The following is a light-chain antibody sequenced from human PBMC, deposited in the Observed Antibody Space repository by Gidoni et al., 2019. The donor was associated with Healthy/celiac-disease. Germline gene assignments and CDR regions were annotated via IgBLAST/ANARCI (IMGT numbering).Light chain of an antibody. CDR3: QQYNSDLSWT. J-gene: IGKJ1*01. CDR2: KAS. Sequence: QLRPIPGASPGERSPISWCYSHSIIRCMDLDQQRPEKALKLRLYKASSLESGVPSRFSGSGARTEITLTISSLQPEELATYFCQQYNSDLSWTFGGGTKVEIK. CDR1: HSIIRC. V-gene: IGKV1-5*03.